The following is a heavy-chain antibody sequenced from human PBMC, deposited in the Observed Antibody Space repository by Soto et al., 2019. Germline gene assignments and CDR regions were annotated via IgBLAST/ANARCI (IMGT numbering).Heavy chain of an antibody. CDR3: AREHNQGDLDY. Sequence: GGSLRLSCAASGFTISNYLMHWVRQAPGKGLVWVSRISSVGSSTTYAASVKGRITISRDDAKNTLFLQMNSLRAEDTAVYYCAREHNQGDLDYWGQGTLVTVSS. V-gene: IGHV3-74*01. D-gene: IGHD2-21*02. CDR1: GFTISNYL. J-gene: IGHJ4*02. CDR2: ISSVGSST.